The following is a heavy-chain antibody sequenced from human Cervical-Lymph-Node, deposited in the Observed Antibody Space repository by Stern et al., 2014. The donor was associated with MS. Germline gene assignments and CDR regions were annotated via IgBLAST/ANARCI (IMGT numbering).Heavy chain of an antibody. D-gene: IGHD4-17*01. J-gene: IGHJ4*02. Sequence: VQLEESGGGVVQPGTSLRLSCAASGFTFSVYALYWVRQAPGKGLEWVAVISHDASNKYYADSMKGRFTISRDNSKNTLYLQMNSLRTEDTAVYYCASRYDYGDYIYWGQGTLVTVSS. CDR1: GFTFSVYA. CDR2: ISHDASNK. CDR3: ASRYDYGDYIY. V-gene: IGHV3-30-3*01.